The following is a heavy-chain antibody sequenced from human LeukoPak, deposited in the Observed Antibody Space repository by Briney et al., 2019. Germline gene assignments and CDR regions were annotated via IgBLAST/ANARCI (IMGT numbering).Heavy chain of an antibody. J-gene: IGHJ4*02. Sequence: PGGSLRLSCAASGFTFNNYWMSWVRQAPGKGLEWVANINQDGSEKYYVDSVKGRFTISRDNARNSLYLQMNSLRAEDTAVYYCVRASTSSSSDKSVGYWGQGTLVTVSS. CDR2: INQDGSEK. CDR1: GFTFNNYW. CDR3: VRASTSSSSDKSVGY. V-gene: IGHV3-7*01. D-gene: IGHD6-6*01.